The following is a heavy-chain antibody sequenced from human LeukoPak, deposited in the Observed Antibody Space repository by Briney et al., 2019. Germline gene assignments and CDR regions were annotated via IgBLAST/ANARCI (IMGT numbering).Heavy chain of an antibody. CDR1: GFTFSGYS. CDR3: ARDIGHTAINEYFEH. D-gene: IGHD2-2*02. J-gene: IGHJ1*01. V-gene: IGHV3-21*01. Sequence: GGSLRLSCAASGFTFSGYSLSWVRQAPGKGLEWIASISAGGGYIYYADSLKGRVTISRDNAKDSLFLQMSSLTSEDTAIYYCARDIGHTAINEYFEHWGQGTPVTVSS. CDR2: ISAGGGYI.